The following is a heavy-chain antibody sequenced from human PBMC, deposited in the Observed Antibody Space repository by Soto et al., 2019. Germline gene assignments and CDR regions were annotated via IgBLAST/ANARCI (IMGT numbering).Heavy chain of an antibody. V-gene: IGHV3-43*01. CDR2: ISWDGGST. Sequence: EVQLVESGGVVVQPGGSLRLSCAASGFTFDDYTMHWVRQAPGKGLEWVSLISWDGGSTYYADSVKGRFTISRDNSKNSLYLQMNSLRTEDTALYYCAKDLVSIAARLTDYYGMYVWGQGTTVTVSS. J-gene: IGHJ6*02. CDR1: GFTFDDYT. D-gene: IGHD6-6*01. CDR3: AKDLVSIAARLTDYYGMYV.